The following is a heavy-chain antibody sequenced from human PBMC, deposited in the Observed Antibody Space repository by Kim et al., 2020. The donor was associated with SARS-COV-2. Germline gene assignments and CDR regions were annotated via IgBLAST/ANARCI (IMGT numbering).Heavy chain of an antibody. Sequence: ASVKVSCKASGYTFTSYYMHWVRQAPGQGLEWMGLINPSGAGTTYAQKFQGRVTMTRDTPTSTVYMELSSLRSDDTAVYYCAPEVPRSYHFDYWGQGTLVTVSS. D-gene: IGHD1-26*01. V-gene: IGHV1-46*01. CDR2: INPSGAGT. CDR3: APEVPRSYHFDY. CDR1: GYTFTSYY. J-gene: IGHJ4*02.